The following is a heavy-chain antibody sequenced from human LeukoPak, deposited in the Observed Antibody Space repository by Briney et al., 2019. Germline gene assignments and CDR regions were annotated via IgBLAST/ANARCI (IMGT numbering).Heavy chain of an antibody. D-gene: IGHD6-25*01. CDR3: ARGGHFDY. CDR1: GDSVSSDSSA. Sequence: SQTLPLTCAISGDSVSSDSSAWNWFRQSPSRGLEWLGRTYFRSQWYYDYAESVKSRITINPDTSKNQFSLQLNSVTPEDTAVYYCARGGHFDYWGHGVLVTVSS. CDR2: TYFRSQWYY. J-gene: IGHJ4*01. V-gene: IGHV6-1*01.